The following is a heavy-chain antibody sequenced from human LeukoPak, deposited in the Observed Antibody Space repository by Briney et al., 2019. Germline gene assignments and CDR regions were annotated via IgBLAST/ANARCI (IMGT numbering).Heavy chain of an antibody. Sequence: GESLKISCKGSGYIFTNYWIGWVRQMPGKGLEWMGIIYPGDSDTRYSPSFQGQVTISADKSISTAYLQWSSLKASDTAMYYCARHPHYFDSSGDWGWFDPWGQGTLVTVSS. CDR3: ARHPHYFDSSGDWGWFDP. D-gene: IGHD3-22*01. CDR2: IYPGDSDT. J-gene: IGHJ5*02. V-gene: IGHV5-51*01. CDR1: GYIFTNYW.